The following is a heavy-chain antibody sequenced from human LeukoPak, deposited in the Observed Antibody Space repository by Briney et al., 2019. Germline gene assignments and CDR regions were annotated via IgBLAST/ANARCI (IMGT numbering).Heavy chain of an antibody. J-gene: IGHJ3*02. V-gene: IGHV4-4*07. CDR3: VRDGANWEEPNDAFDT. D-gene: IGHD1-26*01. Sequence: SQTLSLTCALSGASITSCYWSWVRQSAGKGLEGIGRLYTTGTSYYNPSLKRRVTMSGDSSKNQLSLTLTAVTAADTAVYYCVRDGANWEEPNDAFDTWGQGTLVTVSS. CDR1: GASITSCY. CDR2: LYTTGTS.